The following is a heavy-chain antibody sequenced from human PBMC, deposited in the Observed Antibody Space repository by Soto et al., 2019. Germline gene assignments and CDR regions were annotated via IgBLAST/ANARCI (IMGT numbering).Heavy chain of an antibody. J-gene: IGHJ6*02. V-gene: IGHV4-34*01. CDR3: ARETNNYDFWSGYYSGGMDV. CDR2: INHSGST. Sequence: SETLSLTCAVYGGSFSGYYWSWIRQPSGKGLEWIGEINHSGSTNYNPSLKSRVTISVGTSKNQFSLKLSSVTAADTAVYYCARETNNYDFWSGYYSGGMDVWGQGTTVTVSS. D-gene: IGHD3-3*01. CDR1: GGSFSGYY.